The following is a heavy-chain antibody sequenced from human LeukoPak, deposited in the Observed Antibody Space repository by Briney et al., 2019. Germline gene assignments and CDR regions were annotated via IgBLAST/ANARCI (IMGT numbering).Heavy chain of an antibody. CDR1: GFTVSSNY. V-gene: IGHV3-53*01. CDR2: IYSGGST. Sequence: GGSLRLSCAASGFTVSSNYMGWVRQAPGKGLEWVSVIYSGGSTYYADSVKGRFTISRDNSKNTLYLQMNSLRAEDTAVYYCARISSSSWDYYYYGMDVWGQGTTVTVSS. J-gene: IGHJ6*02. CDR3: ARISSSSWDYYYYGMDV. D-gene: IGHD6-13*01.